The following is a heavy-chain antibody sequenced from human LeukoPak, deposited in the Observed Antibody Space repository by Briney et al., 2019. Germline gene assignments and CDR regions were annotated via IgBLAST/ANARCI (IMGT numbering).Heavy chain of an antibody. CDR3: ARGLVAAAGTLASNWFDP. CDR2: INHSGST. Sequence: SETLSLTCAVYGGSFSGYYWSWIRQPPGKGLEWIGEINHSGSTNYNPSLKSRVTISVDTSKNQFSLKLSSVTAADTAVYYCARGLVAAAGTLASNWFDPWGQGTLVTVSS. J-gene: IGHJ5*02. V-gene: IGHV4-34*01. D-gene: IGHD6-13*01. CDR1: GGSFSGYY.